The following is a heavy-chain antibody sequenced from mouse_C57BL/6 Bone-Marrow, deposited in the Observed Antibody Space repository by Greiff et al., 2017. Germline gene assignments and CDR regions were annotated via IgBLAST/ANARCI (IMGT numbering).Heavy chain of an antibody. CDR1: GYTFTSYW. CDR2: IHPNSGST. J-gene: IGHJ4*01. D-gene: IGHD1-1*01. V-gene: IGHV1-64*01. Sequence: QVQLKQPGAELVKPGASVKLSCKASGYTFTSYWMHWVKQRPGQGLEWIGMIHPNSGSTNYNEKFKSKATLTVDKSSSTAYMQLSSLTSEDSAVYYCARRELITTVVGPYYYAMDYWGQGTSVTVSS. CDR3: ARRELITTVVGPYYYAMDY.